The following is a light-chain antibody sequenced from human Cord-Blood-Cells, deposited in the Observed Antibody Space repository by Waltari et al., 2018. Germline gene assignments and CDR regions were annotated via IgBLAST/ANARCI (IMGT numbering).Light chain of an antibody. V-gene: IGKV1-9*01. CDR1: QGISSY. J-gene: IGKJ2*01. CDR2: AAS. Sequence: IQLPQSPSSLSASVGARVTITCRASQGISSYLAWYEQKPGKAPKLLIYAASTLQSGGPSRFSGSGSGTDFTLTISSLQPEDFATYYCQQLNSYPPTFGQGTKLEIK. CDR3: QQLNSYPPT.